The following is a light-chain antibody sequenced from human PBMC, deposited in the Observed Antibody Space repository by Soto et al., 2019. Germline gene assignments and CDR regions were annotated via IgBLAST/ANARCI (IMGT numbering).Light chain of an antibody. Sequence: QSALTQPRSVSGSPGQSVTISCTGTSSDVGGYNYVSWYQQHPGKAPKVMMYDVSERPSGVPDRISGSKSGNTASLTISGLQAEDEADYYCCSYAGSTRDGLGTGTKLTVL. CDR2: DVS. V-gene: IGLV2-11*01. CDR3: CSYAGSTRDG. J-gene: IGLJ1*01. CDR1: SSDVGGYNY.